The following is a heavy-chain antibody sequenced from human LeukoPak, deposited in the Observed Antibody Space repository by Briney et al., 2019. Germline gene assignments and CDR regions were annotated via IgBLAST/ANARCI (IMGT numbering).Heavy chain of an antibody. CDR1: GYTFTSYD. CDR3: ARDEGFTPLNY. CDR2: MNPNSGNT. Sequence: GSVEVSCKASGYTFTSYDINWVRQATGQGLEWMGWMNPNSGNTGYAQKFQGRVTITADESTSTAYMELSSLRSEDTAVYYCARDEGFTPLNYWGQGTLVTVSS. V-gene: IGHV1-8*01. J-gene: IGHJ4*02.